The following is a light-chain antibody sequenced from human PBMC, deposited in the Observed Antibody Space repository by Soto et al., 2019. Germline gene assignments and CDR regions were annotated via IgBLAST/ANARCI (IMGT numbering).Light chain of an antibody. CDR2: GNS. CDR1: SSNIGAGYD. Sequence: QAVVTQPPSVSGAPGQRVTISCTGSSSNIGAGYDVHWYQQFPGTAPKLLIYGNSNRPSGVPDRFSGSKSGTSASLAITGLQAEDEADYYCQSHDNSLSAWVFGTGTKLTVL. CDR3: QSHDNSLSAWV. V-gene: IGLV1-40*01. J-gene: IGLJ1*01.